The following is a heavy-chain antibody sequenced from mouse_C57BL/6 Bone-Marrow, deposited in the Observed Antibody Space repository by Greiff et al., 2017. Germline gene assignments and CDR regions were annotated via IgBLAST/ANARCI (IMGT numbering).Heavy chain of an antibody. J-gene: IGHJ3*01. CDR3: ARRAPNFAY. V-gene: IGHV1-50*01. D-gene: IGHD3-3*01. CDR2: IDPSDSYT. Sequence: QVQLQQPGAELVKPGASVKLSCKASGYTFTSYWMQWVKQRPGQGLEWIGEIDPSDSYTNYNQKFKGKATLTVDTSSSTAYMQLSSLTSEDSAVYYCARRAPNFAYWGQGTLVTVSA. CDR1: GYTFTSYW.